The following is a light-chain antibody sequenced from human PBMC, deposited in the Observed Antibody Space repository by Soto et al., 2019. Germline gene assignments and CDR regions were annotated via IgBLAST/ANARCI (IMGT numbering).Light chain of an antibody. CDR3: QTCGTGIVV. CDR2: LNTDGSH. Sequence: QSVLTQAPSASASLGASVTLTCTLSSGHSTYAIAWYQQQPEKGPLFLMKLNTDGSHAKGDGIPDRFSGSLAGPERYLTISSDEAEDEADYYCQTCGTGIVVFGGGTKLTVL. CDR1: SGHSTYA. J-gene: IGLJ3*02. V-gene: IGLV4-69*01.